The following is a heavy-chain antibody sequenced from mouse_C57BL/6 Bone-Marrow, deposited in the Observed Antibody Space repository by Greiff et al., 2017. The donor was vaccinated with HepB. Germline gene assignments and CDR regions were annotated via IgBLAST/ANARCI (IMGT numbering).Heavy chain of an antibody. CDR1: GYTFTSYW. J-gene: IGHJ2*01. V-gene: IGHV1-55*01. D-gene: IGHD1-2*01. Sequence: VKLQQPGAELVKPGASVKMSCKASGYTFTSYWITWVKQRPGQGLEWIGDIYPGSGSTNYNEKFKSKATLTVDTSSSTAYMQLSSLTSEDSAVYYCARSRLLRPYYFDYWGQGTTLTVSS. CDR2: IYPGSGST. CDR3: ARSRLLRPYYFDY.